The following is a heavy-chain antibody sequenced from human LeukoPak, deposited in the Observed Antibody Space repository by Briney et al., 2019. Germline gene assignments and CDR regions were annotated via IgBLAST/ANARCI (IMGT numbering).Heavy chain of an antibody. D-gene: IGHD1-7*01. CDR2: IYYSGST. CDR1: GGSISGSSYY. V-gene: IGHV4-39*07. Sequence: SETLSLTCTVSGGSISGSSYYWGWIRQPPGKGLEWIGSIYYSGSTHYNPSLKSRVTMSVDTSKNQFSLKLSSVTAADTAVYYCARLITGTTTAFDIWGQGTMVTVSS. CDR3: ARLITGTTTAFDI. J-gene: IGHJ3*02.